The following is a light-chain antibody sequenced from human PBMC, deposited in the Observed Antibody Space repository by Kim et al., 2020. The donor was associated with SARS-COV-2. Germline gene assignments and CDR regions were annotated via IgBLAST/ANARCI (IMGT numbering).Light chain of an antibody. Sequence: KSAAYSCTGPSSDVGVYNYVSWYEQQPGKAPKLMINDVSKRRSGVSDHCSASKSGNTAYLTISGLQAEDEAAYYCCSYAGSYSWVFGGGTQLTVL. CDR1: SSDVGVYNY. CDR2: DVS. J-gene: IGLJ3*02. V-gene: IGLV2-11*01. CDR3: CSYAGSYSWV.